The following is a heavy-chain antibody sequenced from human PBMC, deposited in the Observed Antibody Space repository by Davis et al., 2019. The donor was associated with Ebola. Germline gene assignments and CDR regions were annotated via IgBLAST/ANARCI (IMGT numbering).Heavy chain of an antibody. CDR3: ARTSQRLQFSVY. CDR1: GGSISSYY. J-gene: IGHJ4*02. V-gene: IGHV4-4*07. D-gene: IGHD4-11*01. Sequence: SETLSLTCTVSGGSISSYYWSWIRQPAGKGLEWIGHMSTSGSGSTNYNPSLKSRVTMSIDTSKNQFSLKLSSVTAADTAVYYCARTSQRLQFSVYWGQGTLVTVSS. CDR2: MSTSGSGST.